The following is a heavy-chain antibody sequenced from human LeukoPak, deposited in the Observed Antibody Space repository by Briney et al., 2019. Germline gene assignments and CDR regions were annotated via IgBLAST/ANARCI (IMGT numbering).Heavy chain of an antibody. CDR1: GFTFDDYA. CDR3: VRATYCGGDCYSGAFDI. Sequence: GGSLRLSCAASGFTFDDYAMHWVRQAPGKGLEWVSGISWNSGSIVYADSVKGRFTISRDNAKNSLSLQMNSLRAEDTAVYYCVRATYCGGDCYSGAFDIWGQGTLVTVSS. D-gene: IGHD2-21*02. J-gene: IGHJ3*02. V-gene: IGHV3-9*01. CDR2: ISWNSGSI.